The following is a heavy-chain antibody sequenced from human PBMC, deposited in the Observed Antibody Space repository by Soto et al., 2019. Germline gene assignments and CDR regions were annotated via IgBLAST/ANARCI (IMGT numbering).Heavy chain of an antibody. D-gene: IGHD6-13*01. CDR2: VIPSFGTA. V-gene: IGHV1-69*01. Sequence: QVHLVQSGAEVKKPVSSVKVSCKASGGTFSTYAISWVRQAPGQGLEWMGGVIPSFGTANYAQKFQGRVTITADGSTRTAYMELSSLRSEDTSVYYCATERRPQRSWRGPFDSWGQGTLFTVSS. CDR3: ATERRPQRSWRGPFDS. J-gene: IGHJ4*02. CDR1: GGTFSTYA.